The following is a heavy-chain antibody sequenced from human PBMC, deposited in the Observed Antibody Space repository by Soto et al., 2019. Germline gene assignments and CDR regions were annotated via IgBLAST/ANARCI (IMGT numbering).Heavy chain of an antibody. D-gene: IGHD3-16*01. CDR3: VSWVSAHFDY. CDR2: IDSTGANT. CDR1: RYTFKSHG. J-gene: IGHJ4*02. V-gene: IGHV3-23*01. Sequence: GGSLRLSCVVSRYTFKSHGLIWVRQAPGKGLEWVSTIDSTGANTHYADSVRGRFTISRDNSRNTLHLQMHDLRADDTALYYCVSWVSAHFDYWGQGTLVTVSS.